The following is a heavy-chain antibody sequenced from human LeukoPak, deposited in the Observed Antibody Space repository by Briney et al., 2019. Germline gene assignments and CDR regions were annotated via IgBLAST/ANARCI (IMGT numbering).Heavy chain of an antibody. CDR3: AREMAHHFDSSGYSF. J-gene: IGHJ4*02. CDR1: GFTFSSSS. CDR2: ISSSSSTI. V-gene: IGHV3-48*02. Sequence: GGSLRLSCAASGFTFSSSSMNWVRQAPGKGLEWVSYISSSSSTIHYAESVKGRFTISRDNAKNSLYLQMNSLRDEDTAVYYCAREMAHHFDSSGYSFWGQGTLVTVSS. D-gene: IGHD3-22*01.